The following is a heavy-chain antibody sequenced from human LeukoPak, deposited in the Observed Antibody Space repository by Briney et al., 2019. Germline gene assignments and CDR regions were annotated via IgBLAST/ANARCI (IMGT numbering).Heavy chain of an antibody. J-gene: IGHJ3*01. V-gene: IGHV3-48*02. CDR2: IDTSSSTM. D-gene: IGHD7-27*01. CDR3: AREDDSWGPNNLDL. Sequence: PGGSLRLSCAASAFTFRDYSMNWVRQAPGKGLEWISYIDTSSSTMYYEDSVMGRFTISRDNAKGSLYLQMNNLRDEDTAVYYCAREDDSWGPNNLDLWGQGTMVTVSS. CDR1: AFTFRDYS.